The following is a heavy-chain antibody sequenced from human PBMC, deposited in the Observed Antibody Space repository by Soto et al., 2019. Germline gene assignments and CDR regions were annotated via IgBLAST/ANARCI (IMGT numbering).Heavy chain of an antibody. J-gene: IGHJ4*02. CDR2: GY. V-gene: IGHV2-5*01. Sequence: QITLKESGPTLVKPTQSLTLTCTVSGFSLTTSGMTLGWIRQPPGKPPDWLALGYQYSPSLNSRLTITMDTSKNQVVLTMTNMNPVDTATYYCTLRQESSRGPIYSGQGILVTV. CDR1: GFSLTTSGMT. CDR3: TLRQESSRGPIY. D-gene: IGHD6-6*01.